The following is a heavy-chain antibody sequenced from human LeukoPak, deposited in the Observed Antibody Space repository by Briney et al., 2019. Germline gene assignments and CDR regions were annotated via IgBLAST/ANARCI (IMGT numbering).Heavy chain of an antibody. CDR2: IHPGDSDYPGDSDT. CDR3: ARPYSGYSSDAFDI. CDR1: GYSFTSYW. J-gene: IGHJ3*02. Sequence: GESLKISCKGSGYSFTSYWIGWVRQMPGKGLEWMGIIHPGDSDYPGDSDTRYSPSFQGQVTISADKSISTAYLQWSSLKPSDTAMYYCARPYSGYSSDAFDIWGQGTMVTVSS. V-gene: IGHV5-51*01. D-gene: IGHD5-12*01.